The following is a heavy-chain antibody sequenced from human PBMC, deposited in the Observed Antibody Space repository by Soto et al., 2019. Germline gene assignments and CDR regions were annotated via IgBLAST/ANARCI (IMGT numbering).Heavy chain of an antibody. CDR1: GGTFSDFT. Sequence: QVLLVQSGAEVRKPESSVRVSCQASGGTFSDFTISWLRQIPGQGLEWMGRLIPLLGIPTYAQRFQGRVTITADKTTGTSYMELRSLTSDDTAVYYCAREGVHQLLYRFDLWGQGTLVAVSS. CDR3: AREGVHQLLYRFDL. J-gene: IGHJ4*02. V-gene: IGHV1-69*02. D-gene: IGHD2-21*01. CDR2: LIPLLGIP.